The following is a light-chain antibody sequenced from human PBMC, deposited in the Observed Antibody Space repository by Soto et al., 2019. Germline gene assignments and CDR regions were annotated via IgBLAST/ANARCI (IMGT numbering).Light chain of an antibody. CDR2: DVT. Sequence: QSALTQPPSASGSPGQSVTISCTGTSSDIGAYTFVSWYQQHPGKAPKVMIYDVTKRPSGVPDRFSGSKSGNTASLTVSGLQAEDEADYYCSSYAGSSNVFGTGTKVTVL. CDR1: SSDIGAYTF. J-gene: IGLJ1*01. CDR3: SSYAGSSNV. V-gene: IGLV2-8*01.